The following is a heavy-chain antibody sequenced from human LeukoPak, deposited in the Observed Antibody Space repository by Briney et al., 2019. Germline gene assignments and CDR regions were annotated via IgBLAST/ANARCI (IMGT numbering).Heavy chain of an antibody. D-gene: IGHD3-22*01. CDR1: GGSISSHY. CDR3: ARYYYDSSGCYSLHYYMDV. V-gene: IGHV4-59*11. Sequence: SETLSLTCTVSGGSISSHYWSWIRQPPGKGLEWIGYIYYSGSTNYNPSLKSRVTISVDTSKNQFSLKLSSVTAADTAVYYCARYYYDSSGCYSLHYYMDVWGKGTTVTVSS. CDR2: IYYSGST. J-gene: IGHJ6*03.